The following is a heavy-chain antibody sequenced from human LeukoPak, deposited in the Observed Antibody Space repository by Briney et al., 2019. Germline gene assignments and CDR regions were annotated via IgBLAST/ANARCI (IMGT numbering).Heavy chain of an antibody. CDR1: GYTFTSYG. Sequence: ASVKVSCKASGYTFTSYGISWVRQAPGQGLEWMGWISAYNGNTNYAQKLQGRVTMTTDTSISTAYMELSSLRSDDTAVYYCARNYYDSTGYYGDGAFDIWGQGTMVTVSS. D-gene: IGHD3-22*01. CDR2: ISAYNGNT. CDR3: ARNYYDSTGYYGDGAFDI. J-gene: IGHJ3*02. V-gene: IGHV1-18*01.